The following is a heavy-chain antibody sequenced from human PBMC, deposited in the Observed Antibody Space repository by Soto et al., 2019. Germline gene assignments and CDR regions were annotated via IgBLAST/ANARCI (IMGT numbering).Heavy chain of an antibody. CDR1: GFTFSSYS. J-gene: IGHJ4*02. D-gene: IGHD1-1*01. CDR2: ISNSGSTV. V-gene: IGHV3-48*03. CDR3: ARDGKVPL. Sequence: EVQLLESGGGLVQPGGSLRLSCAASGFTFSSYSMSWVRQAPGKGLEWVSYISNSGSTVYYADSVKGRFTVSRDNAKSSLYLQMNSLRAEDTALYYCARDGKVPLWGQGTLVTVSS.